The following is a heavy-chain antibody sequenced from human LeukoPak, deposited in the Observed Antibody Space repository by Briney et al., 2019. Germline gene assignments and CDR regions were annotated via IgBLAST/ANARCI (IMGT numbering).Heavy chain of an antibody. CDR1: GFTFDDYT. CDR3: ARGKTSQNIVTRKTYNWFDP. J-gene: IGHJ5*02. D-gene: IGHD2/OR15-2a*01. V-gene: IGHV3-43*01. CDR2: ISWDGGRT. Sequence: PGGSLRLSCAASGFTFDDYTMHWVRQAPGKGLEWVSLISWDGGRTYYADSVRGRFTISRDNAKNSLYLQMKSLRAEDTAVYYCARGKTSQNIVTRKTYNWFDPWGQGTLVTVSS.